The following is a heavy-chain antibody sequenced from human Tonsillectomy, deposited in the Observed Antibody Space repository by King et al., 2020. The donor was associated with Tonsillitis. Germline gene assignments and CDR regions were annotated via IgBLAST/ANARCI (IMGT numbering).Heavy chain of an antibody. CDR3: ARERLYSSGWEIDS. Sequence: VQLVESEGGVVQPGRSLRLSCAASGFTFSSYGVHWVRQAPGKGLDWVAVISYDGSNKNYADSVKGRFTISRDNSNNTLYLQMNSLRAEDTAVYYCARERLYSSGWEIDSWGQGTLVTVS. J-gene: IGHJ4*02. CDR1: GFTFSSYG. CDR2: ISYDGSNK. V-gene: IGHV3-33*05. D-gene: IGHD6-19*01.